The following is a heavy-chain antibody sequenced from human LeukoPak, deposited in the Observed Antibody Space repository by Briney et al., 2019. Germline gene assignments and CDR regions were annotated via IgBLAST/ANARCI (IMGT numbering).Heavy chain of an antibody. Sequence: PAGSLRLSCAASGFTFSSYWMSWVRQAPGKGLEWVANIKQDGSEKYYVDSVKGRFTISRDNAKNSLYLQMNSLRAEDTAVYYCARDLIAARPNYWGQGTLVTVSS. J-gene: IGHJ4*02. CDR2: IKQDGSEK. CDR3: ARDLIAARPNY. CDR1: GFTFSSYW. V-gene: IGHV3-7*01. D-gene: IGHD6-6*01.